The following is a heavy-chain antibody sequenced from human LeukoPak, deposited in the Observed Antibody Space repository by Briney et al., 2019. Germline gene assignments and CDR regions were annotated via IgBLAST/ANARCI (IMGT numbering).Heavy chain of an antibody. D-gene: IGHD1-1*01. CDR1: GYSISSGYF. V-gene: IGHV4-38-2*02. CDR2: IYQSETA. J-gene: IGHJ1*01. Sequence: PSETLSLTCTVSGYSISSGYFWGWMRQPPGKGLEWIGSIYQSETAHYNPSLKSRVTMSVDTSKNQFSLKLSSVTAADTAVYYCARAGIGHGEYFQHWGQGTLVTVSS. CDR3: ARAGIGHGEYFQH.